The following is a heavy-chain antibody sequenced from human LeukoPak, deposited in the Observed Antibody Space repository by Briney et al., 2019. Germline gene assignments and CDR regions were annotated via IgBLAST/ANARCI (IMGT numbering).Heavy chain of an antibody. CDR3: ASLWGSYRYFDY. CDR2: ISSSSSYI. CDR1: GFTFSSYE. D-gene: IGHD3-16*02. J-gene: IGHJ4*02. Sequence: GGSLRLSCAASGFTFSSYEMNWVRQAPGKGLEWVSSISSSSSYIYYADSVKGRFTISRDNAKNSLYLQMNSLRAEDTAVYYCASLWGSYRYFDYWGQGTLVTVSS. V-gene: IGHV3-21*01.